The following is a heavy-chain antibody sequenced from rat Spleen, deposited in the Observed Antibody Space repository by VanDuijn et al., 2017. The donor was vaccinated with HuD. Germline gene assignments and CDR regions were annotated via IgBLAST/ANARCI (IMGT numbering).Heavy chain of an antibody. CDR1: GFSLSNYG. Sequence: QVQLKESGPGLVQPSQTLSLTCTVSGFSLSNYGIIWVRQPPGKGLEWMGVIWGNGNTNYNSVLKSRLSISRDTSKSQVFLKMNRLQTEDTAIYVCTSPFRWFAYWGQGVMVTVSS. CDR3: TSPFRWFAY. V-gene: IGHV2-13*01. CDR2: IWGNGNT. J-gene: IGHJ2*01.